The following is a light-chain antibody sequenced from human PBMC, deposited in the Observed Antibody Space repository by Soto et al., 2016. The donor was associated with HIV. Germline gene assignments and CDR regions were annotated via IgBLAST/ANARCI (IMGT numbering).Light chain of an antibody. Sequence: DIQMTQSPSSLSASVGDRVTITCRASQSIGRFLNWYQQISGKAPNLLIYDASTLQSGAPSRFSGSGSGTDFTLIISSLQPEDFGTYYCQQSYNTPRSFGQGTMVETK. CDR3: QQSYNTPRS. CDR1: QSIGRF. J-gene: IGKJ1*01. V-gene: IGKV1-39*01. CDR2: DAS.